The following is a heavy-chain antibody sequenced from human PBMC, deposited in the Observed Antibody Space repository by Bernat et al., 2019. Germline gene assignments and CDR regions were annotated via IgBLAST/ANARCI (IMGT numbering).Heavy chain of an antibody. CDR1: GFTFSDYY. J-gene: IGHJ6*03. Sequence: QVQLVESVGGLVKPGVSLRLSCSASGFTFSDYYMSWLRQAPGKGLDWVSYISNSSSYKNDEDCVNSRFTNAKNTPKNQLNLQRNSLRAEDKAVYYCARGTSTSAPDMDVWGKGTTVTVSS. CDR3: ARGTSTSAPDMDV. CDR2: ISNSSSYK. V-gene: IGHV3-11*05.